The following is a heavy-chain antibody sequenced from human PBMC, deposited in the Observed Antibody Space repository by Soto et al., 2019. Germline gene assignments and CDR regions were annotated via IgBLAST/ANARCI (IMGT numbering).Heavy chain of an antibody. CDR3: ARDQRCNNGICSLY. V-gene: IGHV1-3*01. D-gene: IGHD2-8*01. CDR1: GYTFTSYA. CDR2: INAGNGNT. Sequence: EASVKVSCKASGYTFTSYAMHCVRQAPGQRLEWMGWINAGNGNTKYPQKFQGRVTITRDTSASTAYMELSSLRSDDTAVYFCARDQRCNNGICSLYWGQGTLVTVSS. J-gene: IGHJ4*02.